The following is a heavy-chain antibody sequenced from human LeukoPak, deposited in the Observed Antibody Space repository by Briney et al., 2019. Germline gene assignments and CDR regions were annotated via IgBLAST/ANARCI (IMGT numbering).Heavy chain of an antibody. CDR3: ASNNKEPRDY. CDR1: GFTVNSNY. V-gene: IGHV3-53*01. J-gene: IGHJ4*02. D-gene: IGHD1-14*01. CDR2: IYSGGST. Sequence: GGSLRLSCAASGFTVNSNYMSWVRQAPGKGLEWVSVIYSGGSTYYADSVKGRFTISRENAKNSLYLQMNSLRAEDTAVYYCASNNKEPRDYWGQGTLVTVSS.